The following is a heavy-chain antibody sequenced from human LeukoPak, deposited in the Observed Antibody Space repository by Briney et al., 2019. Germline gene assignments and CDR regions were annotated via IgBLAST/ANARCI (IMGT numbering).Heavy chain of an antibody. V-gene: IGHV3-33*01. CDR3: ARILGDYYDSSGSYFDY. CDR2: IWYDGSNK. Sequence: GGSLRLSCAASGFTFSSYGMHRVRQAPGKGLEWVAVIWYDGSNKYYADSVKGRFTISRDNSKNTLYLQMNSLRAEDTAVYYCARILGDYYDSSGSYFDYWGQGTLVTVSS. J-gene: IGHJ4*02. CDR1: GFTFSSYG. D-gene: IGHD3-22*01.